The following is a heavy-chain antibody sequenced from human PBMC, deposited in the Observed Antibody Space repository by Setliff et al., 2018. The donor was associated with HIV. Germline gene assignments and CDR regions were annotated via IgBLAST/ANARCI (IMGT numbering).Heavy chain of an antibody. V-gene: IGHV3-21*01. Sequence: LRLSCAASGFTFSTYTTNWVRQAPGKGLEWVSFITPTSSFLKYADSVKGRFTISRDNAKNSVYLQMNSLRAEDTAIYYCVTERRVGSFNSWGQGTLVTVSS. J-gene: IGHJ4*02. CDR1: GFTFSTYT. CDR3: VTERRVGSFNS. CDR2: ITPTSSFL.